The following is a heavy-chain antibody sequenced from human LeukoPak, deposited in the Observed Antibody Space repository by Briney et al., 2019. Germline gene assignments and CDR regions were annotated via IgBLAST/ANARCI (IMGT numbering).Heavy chain of an antibody. Sequence: GRSLRLSCAASGFTFSKYGMHWVRQAPGKGLEWVAVIWYDGNNKDYADSVKGRFSISRDNSKNTLSLQMNSLRVEDTAMCYCARVNCRSSSCYLASYFFDSWGQGTLVTVSS. CDR1: GFTFSKYG. D-gene: IGHD2-2*01. CDR3: ARVNCRSSSCYLASYFFDS. CDR2: IWYDGNNK. V-gene: IGHV3-33*01. J-gene: IGHJ5*01.